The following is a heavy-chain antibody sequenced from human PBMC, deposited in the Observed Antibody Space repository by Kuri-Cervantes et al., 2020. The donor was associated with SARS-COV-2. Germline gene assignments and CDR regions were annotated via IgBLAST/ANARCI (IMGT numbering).Heavy chain of an antibody. J-gene: IGHJ6*03. Sequence: SETLSLTCTVSGGSISSSSYYWGWIRQPPGKGREGIGSIYYSGSTHYNPSLKSRVTISVDTSKNQFSLKLSSVTASDTAVYYCARITMVRGVIYMDVWAKGPRSPSP. CDR1: GGSISSSSYY. CDR3: ARITMVRGVIYMDV. CDR2: IYYSGST. D-gene: IGHD3-10*01. V-gene: IGHV4-39*07.